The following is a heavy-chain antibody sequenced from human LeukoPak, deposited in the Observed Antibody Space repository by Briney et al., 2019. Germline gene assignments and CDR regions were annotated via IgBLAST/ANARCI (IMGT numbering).Heavy chain of an antibody. CDR1: GFTFSTYE. J-gene: IGHJ4*02. CDR3: ARGVDY. Sequence: GGSLRLSRAASGFTFSTYEMNWVRQAPGKGLEWVSYISGSATTIYYADSVKGRFTISRDNAKNSLYLQMNSLRADDPAVYYCARGVDYWGQGTLVTVSS. V-gene: IGHV3-48*03. CDR2: ISGSATTI.